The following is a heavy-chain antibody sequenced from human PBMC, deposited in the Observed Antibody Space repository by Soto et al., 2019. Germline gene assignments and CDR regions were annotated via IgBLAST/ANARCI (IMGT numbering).Heavy chain of an antibody. CDR2: IYYSGST. CDR1: GGSISSYY. J-gene: IGHJ4*02. V-gene: IGHV4-59*01. D-gene: IGHD6-13*01. CDR3: ARDPDGSSWYDY. Sequence: PSETLSLTCTVSGGSISSYYWSWIRQPPGKGLEWTGYIYYSGSTNYNPSLKSRVTISVDTSKNQFSLKLSSVTAADTAVYYCARDPDGSSWYDYWGQGTLVTVS.